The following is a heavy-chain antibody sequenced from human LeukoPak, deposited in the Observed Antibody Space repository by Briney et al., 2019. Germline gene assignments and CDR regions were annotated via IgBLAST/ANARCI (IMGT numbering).Heavy chain of an antibody. Sequence: ASVKVSCKTSGYSFTAFYIHWVRQAPGQGLEWVGWIHPRRGDTNYAQKFQGRVTMTRDTSITTVYMELSRLRSDDTAVYYSARDYYDSSGNGAYDIWGQGTMVTVSS. V-gene: IGHV1-2*02. D-gene: IGHD3-22*01. CDR3: ARDYYDSSGNGAYDI. CDR1: GYSFTAFY. J-gene: IGHJ3*02. CDR2: IHPRRGDT.